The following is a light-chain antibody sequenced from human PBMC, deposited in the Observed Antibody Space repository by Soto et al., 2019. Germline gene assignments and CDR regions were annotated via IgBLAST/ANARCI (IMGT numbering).Light chain of an antibody. Sequence: DIVLTQSPGTLSLSPGERATLSCRASQSVSSSYLAWYQQKPGQTPRLLIYGASTRATGIPDRFSGSGSGTAFTLTISRLEPEDFAVYYCQQYGSSLFSFGPGTTVDLK. CDR3: QQYGSSLFS. CDR2: GAS. CDR1: QSVSSSY. J-gene: IGKJ3*01. V-gene: IGKV3-20*01.